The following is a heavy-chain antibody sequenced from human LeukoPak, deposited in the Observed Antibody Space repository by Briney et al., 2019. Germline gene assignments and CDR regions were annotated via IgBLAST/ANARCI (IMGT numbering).Heavy chain of an antibody. Sequence: PSETLSLTCTVSGGSISSYYWSWIRQPPGKGLEWIGYIYYSGSTNYNPSLKSRVTISVDTSKNQFSLKLSSVTAADTAVYYCARQLRGISYNWFDPWGQGTLVTVSS. V-gene: IGHV4-59*08. CDR3: ARQLRGISYNWFDP. CDR2: IYYSGST. D-gene: IGHD2-15*01. J-gene: IGHJ5*02. CDR1: GGSISSYY.